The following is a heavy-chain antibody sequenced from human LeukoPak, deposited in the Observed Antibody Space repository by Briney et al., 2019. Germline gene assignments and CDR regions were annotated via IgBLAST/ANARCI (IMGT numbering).Heavy chain of an antibody. V-gene: IGHV3-21*01. J-gene: IGHJ1*01. Sequence: TPGGSLRLSCSASGFSFSDYDMNWVRQAPGKGLGWVSAISGRSSHVYYGESVKGRFTISRDNAKNSLYLQLDSLGVEDTAVYYCGRAFPPLRTSSAGDLWGQGTLVTVSS. CDR2: ISGRSSHV. CDR3: GRAFPPLRTSSAGDL. CDR1: GFSFSDYD. D-gene: IGHD3-16*01.